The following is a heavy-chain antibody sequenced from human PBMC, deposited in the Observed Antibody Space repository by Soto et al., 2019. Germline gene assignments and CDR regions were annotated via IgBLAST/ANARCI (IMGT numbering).Heavy chain of an antibody. Sequence: QVQLQESGPGLVKPSQTLSLTCNVSGVSIGSGDYYWSWIRQPPGKGLEWIGYIYISGTTYYNPSLKSRLTISLDTSRNVFSLQLRSVTAADTAVYYCARVPPPYSFSYDDWGQGTLVTVSS. CDR1: GVSIGSGDYY. D-gene: IGHD5-12*01. CDR2: IYISGTT. V-gene: IGHV4-30-4*01. J-gene: IGHJ4*02. CDR3: ARVPPPYSFSYDD.